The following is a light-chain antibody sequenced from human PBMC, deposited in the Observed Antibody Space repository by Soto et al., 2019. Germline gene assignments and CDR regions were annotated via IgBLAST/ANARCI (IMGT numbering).Light chain of an antibody. J-gene: IGLJ2*01. V-gene: IGLV1-51*01. CDR3: GTWDSTLSVGV. Sequence: QSVLPQPPSVSAAPGQRVTISCSGSSSNIQRNHVSWYQHRPGTAPKLVTYDNDKRPSGIPDRFSGSKSGTSATLAITGLQTGDEADYYCGTWDSTLSVGVFGGGTKVTVL. CDR2: DND. CDR1: SSNIQRNH.